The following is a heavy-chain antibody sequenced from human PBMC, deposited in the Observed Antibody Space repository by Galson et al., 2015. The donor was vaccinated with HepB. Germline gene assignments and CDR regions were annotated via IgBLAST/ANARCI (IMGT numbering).Heavy chain of an antibody. V-gene: IGHV3-21*01. Sequence: SLRLSCAASGFTFSSYSMNWVRQAPGKGLEWVSSISSSSSYIYYADSVKGRFTISRDNAKNSLYLQMNSLRAEDTAVYYCARARADYYDSSGDPAPAAQHWGQGTLVTVSS. CDR1: GFTFSSYS. J-gene: IGHJ1*01. CDR3: ARARADYYDSSGDPAPAAQH. D-gene: IGHD3-22*01. CDR2: ISSSSSYI.